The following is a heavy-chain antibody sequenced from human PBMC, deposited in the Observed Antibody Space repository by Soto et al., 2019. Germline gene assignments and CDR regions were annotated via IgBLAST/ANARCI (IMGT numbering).Heavy chain of an antibody. CDR1: GFRLSTSA. CDR2: INSDDSK. CDR3: AKDSHWGIISPTQDH. Sequence: EVQVLESGGGLVQPGGSLRLSCAASGFRLSTSAMSWVRRAPGKGLEWVSGINSDDSKHYIASVRGRFTISRDNSKNTLFLQMNSLRAEDTAIYYFAKDSHWGIISPTQDHWGQGTLVTVSS. J-gene: IGHJ4*02. V-gene: IGHV3-23*01. D-gene: IGHD3-16*01.